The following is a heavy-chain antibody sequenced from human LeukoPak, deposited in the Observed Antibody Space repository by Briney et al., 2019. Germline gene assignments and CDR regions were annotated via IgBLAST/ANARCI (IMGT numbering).Heavy chain of an antibody. D-gene: IGHD3-22*01. V-gene: IGHV3-33*01. CDR2: IWFDGSNK. J-gene: IGHJ6*02. CDR1: GFTFSSFG. Sequence: GGSLRLSCAASGFTFSSFGMHWVRQAPGKGLEWVAVIWFDGSNKYYIDSVKGRFTISRDNSKNTLYLQMTSLSAEDTAVYYCARTGYDSSGYWYYGMDVWGQGTTVTVSS. CDR3: ARTGYDSSGYWYYGMDV.